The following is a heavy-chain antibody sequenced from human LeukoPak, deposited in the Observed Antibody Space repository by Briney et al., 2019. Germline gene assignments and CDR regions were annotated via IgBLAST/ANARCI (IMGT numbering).Heavy chain of an antibody. Sequence: GGSLRLSCAASGFTLTSYWMHWVRQAPGKGLVWVSYIDGDGSTTNFADSVKRLFTISRDNAKNTLYLQMNSLTDEDTAVYYCARVGSGNAYDYWGQGTLVTVSS. D-gene: IGHD3-10*01. CDR2: IDGDGSTT. J-gene: IGHJ4*02. CDR3: ARVGSGNAYDY. CDR1: GFTLTSYW. V-gene: IGHV3-74*01.